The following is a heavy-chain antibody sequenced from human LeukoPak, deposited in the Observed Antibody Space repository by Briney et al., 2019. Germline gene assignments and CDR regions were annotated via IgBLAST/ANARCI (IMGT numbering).Heavy chain of an antibody. CDR3: ARVPPSAHQLFCSDY. J-gene: IGHJ4*02. CDR1: GYTFTNYG. D-gene: IGHD2-2*01. V-gene: IGHV1-18*04. CDR2: ISANNGEI. Sequence: ASVKVSSKASGYTFTNYGISWVRQAPGQGLEWMSWISANNGEIRYAQNFQGRVTMTTDTSTTTAYMELRSLRSDDTAVYYCARVPPSAHQLFCSDYWGQGTQVTVSS.